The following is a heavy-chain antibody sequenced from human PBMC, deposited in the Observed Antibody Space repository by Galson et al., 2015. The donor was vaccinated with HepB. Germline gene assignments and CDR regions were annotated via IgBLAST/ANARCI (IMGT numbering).Heavy chain of an antibody. CDR2: ISYDGSNK. CDR1: GFTFSSYA. V-gene: IGHV3-30-3*01. J-gene: IGHJ4*02. D-gene: IGHD2-21*01. CDR3: ARGVMEYKTHVTVVVDYYFDY. Sequence: SLRLSCAASGFTFSSYAMHWVRQAPGKGLEWVAVISYDGSNKYYADSVKGRFTISRDNSKNTLYLQMNSLRAEDTAVYYCARGVMEYKTHVTVVVDYYFDYWGQGTLVTVSS.